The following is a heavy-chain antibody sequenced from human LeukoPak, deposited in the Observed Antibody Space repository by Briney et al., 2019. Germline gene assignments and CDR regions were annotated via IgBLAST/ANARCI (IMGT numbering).Heavy chain of an antibody. D-gene: IGHD1-26*01. Sequence: GGSLRLSCAASGCTFSSHAMSWVRQPPGKGLEWVSAISCSGGSTYYADSVKGRFTISRDNSKNTLYLQMNSLRAEDTAVYYCAKEVCELRYFDYWGQGTLVTVSS. J-gene: IGHJ4*02. V-gene: IGHV3-23*01. CDR1: GCTFSSHA. CDR2: ISCSGGST. CDR3: AKEVCELRYFDY.